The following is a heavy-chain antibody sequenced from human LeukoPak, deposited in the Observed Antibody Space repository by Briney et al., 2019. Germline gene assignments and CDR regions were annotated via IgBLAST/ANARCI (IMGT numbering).Heavy chain of an antibody. V-gene: IGHV4-59*01. J-gene: IGHJ3*02. Sequence: PAGTLSLTCTVSGGSISTYSWTWIRQPPGKGLEWIGTIYPSGNCNYNSSLKSRVTISVDTSKRQFSLKLNSVTAADTAVYYCARDCYNSNERRDDAFDIWGQGTLVAVSS. CDR2: IYPSGNC. D-gene: IGHD1-20*01. CDR3: ARDCYNSNERRDDAFDI. CDR1: GGSISTYS.